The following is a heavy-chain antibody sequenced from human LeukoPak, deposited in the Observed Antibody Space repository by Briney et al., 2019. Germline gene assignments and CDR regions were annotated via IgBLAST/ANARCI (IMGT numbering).Heavy chain of an antibody. Sequence: SETLSVTCAVYGGSFSGYYWSWIRQPPGKGLEWIGEINHSGSTNYNPSLKSRVTISVDTSKNQFSLKLSSVTAADTAVYYCAGYSSSWDTYNWFDPWGQGTLVTVSS. CDR3: AGYSSSWDTYNWFDP. CDR1: GGSFSGYY. V-gene: IGHV4-34*01. CDR2: INHSGST. J-gene: IGHJ5*02. D-gene: IGHD6-13*01.